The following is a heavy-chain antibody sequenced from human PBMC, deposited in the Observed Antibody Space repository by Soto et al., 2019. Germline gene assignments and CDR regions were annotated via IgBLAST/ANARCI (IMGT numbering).Heavy chain of an antibody. J-gene: IGHJ6*03. V-gene: IGHV1-8*01. Sequence: ASVKVSCKASGYTFANYDVNWVRQATGQGLEWMGWMNPNTGNTAYAQKFQGRVTMTRNTSMNTAYMEVSSLRSADTAVYFCARAIREYTGYGEKHYYYMDVWGKGTTVTVSS. CDR2: MNPNTGNT. CDR1: GYTFANYD. D-gene: IGHD5-12*01. CDR3: ARAIREYTGYGEKHYYYMDV.